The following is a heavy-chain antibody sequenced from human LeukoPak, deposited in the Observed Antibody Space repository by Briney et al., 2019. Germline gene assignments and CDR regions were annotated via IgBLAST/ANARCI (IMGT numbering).Heavy chain of an antibody. Sequence: GGSLRLSCAASGFTFSSYGMHWVRQAPGKGLEWVAVISYDGSNKYYADSVKGRFTISRDNSKNTLYLQMNGLRAEDTAVYYCAKEFYDSSGYYDYWGQGTLVTVSS. D-gene: IGHD3-22*01. V-gene: IGHV3-30*18. CDR2: ISYDGSNK. J-gene: IGHJ4*02. CDR3: AKEFYDSSGYYDY. CDR1: GFTFSSYG.